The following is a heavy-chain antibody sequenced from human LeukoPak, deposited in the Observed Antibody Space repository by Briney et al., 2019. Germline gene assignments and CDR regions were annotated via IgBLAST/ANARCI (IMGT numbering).Heavy chain of an antibody. CDR2: INSDGSEG. CDR3: ARSSYSSSSSV. D-gene: IGHD6-6*01. V-gene: IGHV3-7*03. Sequence: GGSLGLSCAVSGFTFSGFWMSWSRQAPGKGLEWVASINSDGSEGYYADVVKGRFTISRDNAKNSLYLQINSLRAEDTAVYYCARSSYSSSSSVWGQGTMVTVSS. J-gene: IGHJ3*01. CDR1: GFTFSGFW.